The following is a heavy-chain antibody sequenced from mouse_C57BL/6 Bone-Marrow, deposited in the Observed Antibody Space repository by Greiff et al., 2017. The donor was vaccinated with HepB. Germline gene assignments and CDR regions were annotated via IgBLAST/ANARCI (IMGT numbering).Heavy chain of an antibody. CDR1: GFTFTDYY. J-gene: IGHJ2*01. V-gene: IGHV7-3*01. CDR2: IRNKANGYTT. D-gene: IGHD2-13*01. CDR3: ARYRVSGYYFDY. Sequence: VQLKESGGGLVQPGGSLSLSCAASGFTFTDYYMSWVRQPPGKALEWLGFIRNKANGYTTEYSASVKGRFTISRDNSQNILYLQMNALRAEDSATYYCARYRVSGYYFDYWGQGTPLTVSS.